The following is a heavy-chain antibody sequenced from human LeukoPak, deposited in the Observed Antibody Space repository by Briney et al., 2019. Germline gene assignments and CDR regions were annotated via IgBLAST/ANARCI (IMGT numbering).Heavy chain of an antibody. V-gene: IGHV3-23*01. J-gene: IGHJ4*02. Sequence: GGSLRLSCAASGFTFSSYAMSWVRQAPGKGLEWVSAISGSGGCTYYADSVKGRFTISRDNSKNTLYLQMNSLRAEDTAVYYCAIGGLAARLFDYWGQGTLVTVSS. D-gene: IGHD6-6*01. CDR1: GFTFSSYA. CDR2: ISGSGGCT. CDR3: AIGGLAARLFDY.